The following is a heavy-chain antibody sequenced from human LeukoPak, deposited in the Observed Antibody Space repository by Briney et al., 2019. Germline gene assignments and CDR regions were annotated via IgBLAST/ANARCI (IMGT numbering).Heavy chain of an antibody. CDR1: GGSTSNSY. J-gene: IGHJ5*02. CDR2: IFDGSI. V-gene: IGHV4-4*07. CDR3: AKEYFTTTICYPSGGWYDP. D-gene: IGHD2-15*01. Sequence: PSETLSLTCTVSGGSTSNSYWTWIRQSAGKGLEYIGRIFDGSINYNPSLKSRVTMSIDTSKNEFSLKLTSVTAADTAVYYCAKEYFTTTICYPSGGWYDPWGQGTLVTVSS.